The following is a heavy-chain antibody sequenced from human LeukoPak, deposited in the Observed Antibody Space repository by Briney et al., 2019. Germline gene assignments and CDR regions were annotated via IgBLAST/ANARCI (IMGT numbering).Heavy chain of an antibody. D-gene: IGHD2/OR15-2a*01. Sequence: GGSLRLSCAASGFTFSNYVMGWVRQDPGKGLQWVSIINGSGSFTSYADSVKGRLTISRDNSKNTLYLQMNSLRAEDTAVYYCAKDISTSSWGQGTLVTVSS. V-gene: IGHV3-23*01. CDR1: GFTFSNYV. CDR2: INGSGSFT. CDR3: AKDISTSS. J-gene: IGHJ5*02.